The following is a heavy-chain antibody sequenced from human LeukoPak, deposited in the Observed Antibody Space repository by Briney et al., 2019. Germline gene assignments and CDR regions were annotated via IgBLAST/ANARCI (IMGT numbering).Heavy chain of an antibody. J-gene: IGHJ6*02. D-gene: IGHD2-2*02. Sequence: ASVKVSCKASGYTFTSYGISWVRQAPGQGLEWMGWLSAYNGNTNYAQKLQGRVTMTTDTSTSTAYMELRSLRSDDTAVYYCARPSFHCSSTSCYTGYGMDVWGQGTTVTVSS. V-gene: IGHV1-18*01. CDR2: LSAYNGNT. CDR3: ARPSFHCSSTSCYTGYGMDV. CDR1: GYTFTSYG.